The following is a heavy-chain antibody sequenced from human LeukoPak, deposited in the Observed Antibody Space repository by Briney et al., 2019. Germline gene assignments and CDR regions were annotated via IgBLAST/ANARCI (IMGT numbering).Heavy chain of an antibody. D-gene: IGHD3-10*01. CDR3: ARPNYGSGTYPLYY. Sequence: GGSLRLSCAASGFTVSSNYMSWVRQAPGKGLEWVSVIYSGGSTYYADSVKGRFTISRDNSKNTVYLQMNSLRAEDTAVYYCARPNYGSGTYPLYYWGQGTLVTVSS. CDR1: GFTVSSNY. J-gene: IGHJ4*02. V-gene: IGHV3-53*01. CDR2: IYSGGST.